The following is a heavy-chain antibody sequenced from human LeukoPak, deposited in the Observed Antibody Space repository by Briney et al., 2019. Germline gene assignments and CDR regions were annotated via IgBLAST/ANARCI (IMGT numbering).Heavy chain of an antibody. CDR3: ARMETFGVVSNYFDY. CDR2: IYSGGST. Sequence: GSLRLSCAASGFTVSSNYMSWVRQAPGKGLEWVSVIYSGGSTYYADSVKGRFTISRDNSKNTLYLQMNSLRAEDTAVYYCARMETFGVVSNYFDYWGQGTLVTVSS. D-gene: IGHD3-3*01. V-gene: IGHV3-53*01. CDR1: GFTVSSNY. J-gene: IGHJ4*02.